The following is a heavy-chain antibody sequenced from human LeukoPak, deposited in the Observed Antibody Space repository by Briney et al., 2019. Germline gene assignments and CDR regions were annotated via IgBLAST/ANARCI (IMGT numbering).Heavy chain of an antibody. CDR2: ISSSSSYI. CDR3: ARALGSSGNYWSYYYYMDV. V-gene: IGHV3-21*01. CDR1: GFTFSSYS. Sequence: GGSLRLSCAASGFTFSSYSMNWVRQAPGKGLEWVSSISSSSSYIYYADSVKGRFTISRDNAKNSLYLQMNSLRAEDTAVYYCARALGSSGNYWSYYYYMDVWGKGTTVTVSS. J-gene: IGHJ6*03. D-gene: IGHD3-22*01.